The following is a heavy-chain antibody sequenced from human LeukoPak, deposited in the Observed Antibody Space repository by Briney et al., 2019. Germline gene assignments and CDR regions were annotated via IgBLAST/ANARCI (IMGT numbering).Heavy chain of an antibody. CDR2: IYYSGST. CDR1: GGSISSYY. D-gene: IGHD7-27*01. Sequence: SETLSLTCTVSGGSISSYYWSWIRQPPGKGLEWIGYIYYSGSTNYNPSLKSRVTISVDASKNQFSLKLSSVTAADTAVYYCASSGEEDSNFDYWGQGTLVTVSS. CDR3: ASSGEEDSNFDY. J-gene: IGHJ4*02. V-gene: IGHV4-59*01.